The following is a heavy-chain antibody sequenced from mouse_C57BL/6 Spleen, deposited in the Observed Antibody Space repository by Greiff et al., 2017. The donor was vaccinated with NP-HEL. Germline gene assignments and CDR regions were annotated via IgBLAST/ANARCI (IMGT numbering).Heavy chain of an antibody. CDR1: GYTFTSYW. Sequence: QVQLKQPGAELVRPGSSVKLSCKASGYTFTSYWMHWVKQRPIQGLEWIGNIDPSDSETHYNQKFKDKATLTVDKSSSTAYMQLSSLTSEDSAVYYCAREGTTGWFAYWGQGTLVTVSA. D-gene: IGHD2-14*01. CDR3: AREGTTGWFAY. V-gene: IGHV1-52*01. CDR2: IDPSDSET. J-gene: IGHJ3*01.